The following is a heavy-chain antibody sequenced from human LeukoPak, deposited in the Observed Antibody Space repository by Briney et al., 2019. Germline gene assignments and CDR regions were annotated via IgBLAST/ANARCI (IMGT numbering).Heavy chain of an antibody. CDR1: GGSISSSNW. D-gene: IGHD3-22*01. J-gene: IGHJ4*02. CDR2: IDRSGPT. Sequence: SGTLSLTCTVSGGSISSSNWWSWVRQPPGKGLEWIGEIDRSGPTNYNPSLKGRITISVDKSNNQFSLKRSYVIAADTAVYYCAKAPYDSSGLLGYWGQGTLVTVSS. V-gene: IGHV4-4*02. CDR3: AKAPYDSSGLLGY.